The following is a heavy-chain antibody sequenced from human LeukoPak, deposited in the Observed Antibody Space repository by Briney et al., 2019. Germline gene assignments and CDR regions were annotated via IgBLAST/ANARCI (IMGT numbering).Heavy chain of an antibody. Sequence: PGGSLRLSCAASGFTSSSYAMSWVRQAPGKGLEWVSAISGSGGSTYYADSVKGRFTISRDNSKNTLYLQMNSLRAEDTAVYYCAKTEALSGWYHFYDYWGQGTLVTVSS. CDR2: ISGSGGST. CDR1: GFTSSSYA. V-gene: IGHV3-23*01. J-gene: IGHJ4*02. CDR3: AKTEALSGWYHFYDY. D-gene: IGHD6-19*01.